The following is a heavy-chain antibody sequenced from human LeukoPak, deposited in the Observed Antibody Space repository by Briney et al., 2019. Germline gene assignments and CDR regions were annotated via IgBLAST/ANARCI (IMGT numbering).Heavy chain of an antibody. Sequence: GASVKVSCKASGGTFSSYAISWVRQAPGQGLEWMGGIIPIFGTANYAQKFQGRVTITTDESTSTAYMVLSGLRSEDTAVYYCARDSPYYYDSSGLFDPWGQGTLVTVSS. CDR3: ARDSPYYYDSSGLFDP. CDR1: GGTFSSYA. J-gene: IGHJ5*02. CDR2: IIPIFGTA. V-gene: IGHV1-69*05. D-gene: IGHD3-22*01.